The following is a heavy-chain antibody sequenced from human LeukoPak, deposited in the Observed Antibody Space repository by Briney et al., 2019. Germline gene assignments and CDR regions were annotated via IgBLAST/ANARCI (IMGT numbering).Heavy chain of an antibody. CDR1: GFTFSSYE. Sequence: GGSLRLSCAASGFTFSSYEMNWVRQAPGKGLEWVSYISSSGSTIYYADSVKGRFTISRDNAKNSLYLQMNSLRAEDTAVYYCARVLSGSYGDLIDYWGQGTLVTVSS. D-gene: IGHD1-26*01. V-gene: IGHV3-48*03. CDR2: ISSSGSTI. CDR3: ARVLSGSYGDLIDY. J-gene: IGHJ4*02.